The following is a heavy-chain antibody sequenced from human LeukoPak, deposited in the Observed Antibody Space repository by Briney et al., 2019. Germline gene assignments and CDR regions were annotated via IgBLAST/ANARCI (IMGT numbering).Heavy chain of an antibody. J-gene: IGHJ5*02. V-gene: IGHV4-34*01. D-gene: IGHD3-3*01. Sequence: SETLSLTCAVYGGSFSGYYWSWIRQPPGKGLEWIGEINHSGSTNYNPSLKSRVTISVDTSKNQFSLKLSSVTAADTAVYYCARGTETYYDFWSGYHRGWFDPWGQGTLVTASS. CDR3: ARGTETYYDFWSGYHRGWFDP. CDR2: INHSGST. CDR1: GGSFSGYY.